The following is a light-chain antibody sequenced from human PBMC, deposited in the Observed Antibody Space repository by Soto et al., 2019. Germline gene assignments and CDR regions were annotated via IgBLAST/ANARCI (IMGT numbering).Light chain of an antibody. CDR1: LSLSSY. Sequence: EILLTQSPGTLSLSPGERAILSCRASLSLSSYFTWYQHKPGQAPRLLIYGASSRATGIPDRFSGGGSGTDFTLTISRLEPEDFAMYYCQQYFTSPLTFGGGTKVDI. CDR2: GAS. CDR3: QQYFTSPLT. J-gene: IGKJ4*01. V-gene: IGKV3-20*01.